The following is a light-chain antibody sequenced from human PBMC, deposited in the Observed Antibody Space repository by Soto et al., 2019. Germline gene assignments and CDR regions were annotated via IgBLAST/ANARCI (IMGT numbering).Light chain of an antibody. V-gene: IGKV1-39*01. Sequence: DIQITQSPSSLSASVRDRVTITCGASQSISDYVNWYQQTPAKAPTFLLYAASILQSGVPSRFSGSGSGTDFTLTISSLQPEDFATYYCQQAYITPVTFGQGTRLEIK. J-gene: IGKJ5*01. CDR3: QQAYITPVT. CDR1: QSISDY. CDR2: AAS.